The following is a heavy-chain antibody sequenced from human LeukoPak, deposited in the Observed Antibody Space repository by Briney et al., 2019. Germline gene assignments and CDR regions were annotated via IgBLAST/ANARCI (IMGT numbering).Heavy chain of an antibody. V-gene: IGHV4-59*01. J-gene: IGHJ4*02. CDR2: IYYSGST. CDR1: GSSISPYY. CDR3: ARRTSRGGGIDY. D-gene: IGHD3-16*01. Sequence: SSETLSLTCTVSGSSISPYYWSWIRQPPGKGMEWIGYIYYSGSTNYNPSLKSRVTISVDTSNNQFSLKLRSVTAADTAVYYCARRTSRGGGIDYWGQGTLVTVSS.